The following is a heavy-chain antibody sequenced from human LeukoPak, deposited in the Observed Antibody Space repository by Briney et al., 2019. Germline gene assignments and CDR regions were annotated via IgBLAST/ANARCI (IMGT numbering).Heavy chain of an antibody. D-gene: IGHD2-15*01. J-gene: IGHJ4*02. Sequence: GGSLRLSCVASGFTFSSYWMSWVRQAPGKGLEWVANIKPDGSEKFYVDSVKGRFTISRDNAKNSVYLLMNSLRVEETAVYYCARGGSDYWGQGTLVTVSS. V-gene: IGHV3-7*01. CDR1: GFTFSSYW. CDR2: IKPDGSEK. CDR3: ARGGSDY.